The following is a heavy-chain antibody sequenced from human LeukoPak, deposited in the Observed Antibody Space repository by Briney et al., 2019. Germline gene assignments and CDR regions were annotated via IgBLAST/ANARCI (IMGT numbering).Heavy chain of an antibody. Sequence: SETLSLTCTVSGGSISTYYWSWIRQPPGEGLEGSGYIYYSGTTNYNPSLKSRLTISVDTSKKQFSLKLSSVTAADTAVYYCARGGPSYYGSGSPFDYWGDGTLVTISS. V-gene: IGHV4-59*01. CDR3: ARGGPSYYGSGSPFDY. D-gene: IGHD3-10*01. CDR1: GGSISTYY. J-gene: IGHJ4*01. CDR2: IYYSGTT.